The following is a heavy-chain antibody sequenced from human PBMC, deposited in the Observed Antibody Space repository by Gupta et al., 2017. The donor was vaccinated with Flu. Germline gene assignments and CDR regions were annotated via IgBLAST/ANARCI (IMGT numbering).Heavy chain of an antibody. CDR2: MNPNSGNT. CDR1: GYTFTSYD. J-gene: IGHJ6*02. Sequence: QVQLVQSGAEVKKPGASVKVSCKASGYTFTSYDINWVRQATGQGLEWMGWMNPNSGNTGYAQKFQGRVTMTRNTSISTAYMELSSLRSEDTAVYYCARSGDYVGEHYYYYYGMDVWGQGTTVTVSS. V-gene: IGHV1-8*01. D-gene: IGHD4-17*01. CDR3: ARSGDYVGEHYYYYYGMDV.